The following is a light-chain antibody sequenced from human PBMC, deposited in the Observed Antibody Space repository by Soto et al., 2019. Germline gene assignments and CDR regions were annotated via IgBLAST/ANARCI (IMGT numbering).Light chain of an antibody. V-gene: IGLV2-11*01. CDR3: CSYTGSYSYV. J-gene: IGLJ1*01. CDR2: DVT. Sequence: QSVLTQPHSVSGSPGQSVTIPCTGTSSDVGGYRYVSWYQQHPGKAPRLIIYDVTERPSGAPDRFSGSKSGNTASLTISGLQAEDEADYYCCSYTGSYSYVFGIGTKVTVL. CDR1: SSDVGGYRY.